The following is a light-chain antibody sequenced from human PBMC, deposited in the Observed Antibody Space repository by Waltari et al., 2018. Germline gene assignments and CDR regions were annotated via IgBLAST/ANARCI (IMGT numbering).Light chain of an antibody. CDR3: ASRGASKV. J-gene: IGLJ2*01. CDR1: SSDVGAYKS. CDR2: EVS. V-gene: IGLV2-8*01. Sequence: QSALTQPPPASGSPGQSVTISCTGTSSDVGAYKSVSWYQQHPGKAPKLLIYEVSKRASGVPDRFSGSKSGNTASLTVSGLQAEDEADYYCASRGASKVFGGGTKLTVL.